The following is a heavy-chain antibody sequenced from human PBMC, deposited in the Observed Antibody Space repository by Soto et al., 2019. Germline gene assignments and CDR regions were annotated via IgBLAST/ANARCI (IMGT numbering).Heavy chain of an antibody. CDR1: GGSISSYD. CDR2: IYYSGST. D-gene: IGHD4-4*01. V-gene: IGHV4-59*01. Sequence: SETLSLTCPVSGGSISSYDWSWIRQPPGKGLEWIGYIYYSGSTNYNPSLKSRVTISVDTSKNQFSLKLSSVTAADTAVYYCARGTVTTYYYYYYMDVWGKGTTVTVSS. CDR3: ARGTVTTYYYYYYMDV. J-gene: IGHJ6*03.